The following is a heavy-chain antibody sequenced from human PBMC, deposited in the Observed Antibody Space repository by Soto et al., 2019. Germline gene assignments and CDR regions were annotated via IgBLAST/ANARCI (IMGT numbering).Heavy chain of an antibody. D-gene: IGHD6-19*01. Sequence: SETLSLTCTVSGGSISSGGYYWSWIRQHPGKGLEWLGYVYYTGSTNYSPSLRSRVSISVDTSKNEFSLRLSSVTAADTAVYFCARSVAVPGAHIDYWCQGTQVTVS. CDR1: GGSISSGGYY. CDR3: ARSVAVPGAHIDY. CDR2: VYYTGST. V-gene: IGHV4-61*08. J-gene: IGHJ4*02.